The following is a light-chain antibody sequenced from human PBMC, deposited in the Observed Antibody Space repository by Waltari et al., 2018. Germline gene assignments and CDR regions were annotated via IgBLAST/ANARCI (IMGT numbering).Light chain of an antibody. Sequence: EIVLTQSPATLSLSPGERAALSCRAGQSINTYLVWYQHKPGQAPRLLIHDASTKASGIPARFSASGSGTDLTLTISTLEPEDFAVYYCQQRRSWPWTFGQGTRVEI. J-gene: IGKJ1*01. V-gene: IGKV3-11*01. CDR2: DAS. CDR3: QQRRSWPWT. CDR1: QSINTY.